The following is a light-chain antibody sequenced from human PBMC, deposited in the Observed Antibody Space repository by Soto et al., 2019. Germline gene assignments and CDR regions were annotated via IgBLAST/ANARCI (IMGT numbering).Light chain of an antibody. CDR2: DVS. CDR3: SSYTSSSTDV. V-gene: IGLV2-14*01. CDR1: SSDVGFSNY. J-gene: IGLJ1*01. Sequence: QSALTQPASVSGSPGQSITISCTGTSSDVGFSNYVFWYQQHPGKAPKLIISDVSNRPSGVSNRFSGSKSGSTASLTISGLQPEDEADYYCSSYTSSSTDVFGTGTKLTVL.